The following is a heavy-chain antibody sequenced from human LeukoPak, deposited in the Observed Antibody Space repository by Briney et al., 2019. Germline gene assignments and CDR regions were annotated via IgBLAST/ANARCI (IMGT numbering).Heavy chain of an antibody. D-gene: IGHD6-13*01. CDR1: GGSISSYY. V-gene: IGHV4-59*01. CDR2: IYYSGST. J-gene: IGHJ6*03. Sequence: SETLSLTCTVSGGSISSYYWSWIRHPPGKGLEWLGYIYYSGSTNYSPSLKSRVTISVDTSKNQFSLKLSSVTAADTAVYYCARGSDTPGRIIAAAGSYYYMDVWGKGTTVTISS. CDR3: ARGSDTPGRIIAAAGSYYYMDV.